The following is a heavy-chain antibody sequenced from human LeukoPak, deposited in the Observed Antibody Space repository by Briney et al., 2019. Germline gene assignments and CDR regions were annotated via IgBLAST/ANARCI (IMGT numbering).Heavy chain of an antibody. CDR1: GFTCSIYA. CDR2: VSGSGGST. CDR3: APDLRGSAWSLDD. D-gene: IGHD6-13*01. V-gene: IGHV3-23*01. Sequence: GGPLRLSRSVSGFTCSIYAVRGVREARGRGLKWFSLVSGSGGSTDYADSVKGRFTISRDNSKNKVYLQMNSLRAEDTAVYYCAPDLRGSAWSLDDWGQGTLVTVSS. J-gene: IGHJ4*02.